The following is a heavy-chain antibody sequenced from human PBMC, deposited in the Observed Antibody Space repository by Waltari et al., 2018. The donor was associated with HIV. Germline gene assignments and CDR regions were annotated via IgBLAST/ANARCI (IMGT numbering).Heavy chain of an antibody. D-gene: IGHD2-2*02. V-gene: IGHV4-34*01. CDR2: INHSGST. CDR1: GGSFSGYY. J-gene: IGHJ4*02. CDR3: ARGPYGYCSSTSCYRGVDY. Sequence: QVQLQQWGAGLLKPSEPLSLTCAVYGGSFSGYYWSWIRQTPGKGLEWIGEINHSGSTNYNPSLKSRVTISVDTSKNQFSLKLSSVTAADTAVYYCARGPYGYCSSTSCYRGVDYWGQGTLVTVSS.